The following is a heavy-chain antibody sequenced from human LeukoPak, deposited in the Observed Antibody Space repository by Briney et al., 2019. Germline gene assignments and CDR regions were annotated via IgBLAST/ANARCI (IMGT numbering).Heavy chain of an antibody. CDR3: ARGLRRWFRELTNWFDP. Sequence: GASVKVSCKASGYTFTSYDINWVRQATAQGLEWMGWMNPNSGNTGYAHKYQGRVTMTRNTSISTDYMELSSLRSEDTAVYYCARGLRRWFRELTNWFDPWGQGTLVTVSS. D-gene: IGHD3-10*01. V-gene: IGHV1-8*01. J-gene: IGHJ5*02. CDR2: MNPNSGNT. CDR1: GYTFTSYD.